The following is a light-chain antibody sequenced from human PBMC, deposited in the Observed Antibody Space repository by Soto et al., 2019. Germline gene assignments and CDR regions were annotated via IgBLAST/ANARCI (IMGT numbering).Light chain of an antibody. V-gene: IGKV1D-16*01. CDR2: FAS. CDR1: QDIGSH. J-gene: IGKJ5*01. Sequence: VHMTLSSSSLSASVGYRVTITCRASQDIGSHLAWYQQKPEKAPKSLIYFASTLQSGVPSRFSASGYGTDFNLTISSLQTEDFATYYCQQFRSFPITFGQGTRLEIK. CDR3: QQFRSFPIT.